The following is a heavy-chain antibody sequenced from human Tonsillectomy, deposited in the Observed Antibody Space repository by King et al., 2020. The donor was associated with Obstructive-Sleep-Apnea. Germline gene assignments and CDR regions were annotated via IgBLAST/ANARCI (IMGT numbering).Heavy chain of an antibody. CDR1: GGSISSYS. V-gene: IGHV4-4*07. Sequence: QLQESGPGLVKPSETLSLTCTVSGGSISSYSWAWIRQPAGAGLEWIGRMFTSGSTNCNPSRKSRVTMSVDTSKNQFSLKLSSVTAADTAVYYCARDVPYDWLVPYYYYGMDVWGQGTTVTVSS. CDR3: ARDVPYDWLVPYYYYGMDV. CDR2: MFTSGST. D-gene: IGHD3-9*01. J-gene: IGHJ6*02.